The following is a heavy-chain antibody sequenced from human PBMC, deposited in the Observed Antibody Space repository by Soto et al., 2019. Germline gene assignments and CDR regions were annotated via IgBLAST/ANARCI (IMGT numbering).Heavy chain of an antibody. CDR2: ISAYNGNT. J-gene: IGHJ4*02. Sequence: HVQLVQAVAEVKKPGASVKVSCKASVYTFASYAISWMRQYPGPGLAWMGWISAYNGNTNYAQKLQGRVTRTTDTFPSTAYLELGSMVSGDRAVYYCARDPPPPDSLGQGTPGTVSS. CDR3: ARDPPPPDS. V-gene: IGHV1-18*01. CDR1: VYTFASYA.